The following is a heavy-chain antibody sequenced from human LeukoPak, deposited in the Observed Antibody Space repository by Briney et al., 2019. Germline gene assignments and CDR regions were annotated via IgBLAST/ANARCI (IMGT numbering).Heavy chain of an antibody. D-gene: IGHD5-24*01. CDR3: TKDQNGYNKPGEY. V-gene: IGHV3-53*01. CDR1: GFTVSSNY. J-gene: IGHJ4*02. Sequence: GGSLRLSCAASGFTVSSNYMSWVRQPPGKGLEWVSVIYSGGTTFYADSVKGRFTISRDNSKDTLYLQMNSLKAEDTAVYYCTKDQNGYNKPGEYWGQGALVTVSS. CDR2: IYSGGTT.